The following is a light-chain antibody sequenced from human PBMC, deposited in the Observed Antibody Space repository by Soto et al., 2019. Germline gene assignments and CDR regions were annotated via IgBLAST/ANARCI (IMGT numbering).Light chain of an antibody. Sequence: AIRMTQSPSSFSASTGDRVTITCRASQGISSYLAWYQQKPGKAPKLLIYKASSLESGVPSRFSGSGSGTEFTLTISSLQPDDFATYYCQQYNSYFLTFGQGTRLEIK. V-gene: IGKV1-8*01. CDR2: KAS. CDR3: QQYNSYFLT. CDR1: QGISSY. J-gene: IGKJ5*01.